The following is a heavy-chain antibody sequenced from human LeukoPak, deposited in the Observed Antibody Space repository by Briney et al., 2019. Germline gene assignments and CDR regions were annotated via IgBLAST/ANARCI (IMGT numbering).Heavy chain of an antibody. D-gene: IGHD1-26*01. V-gene: IGHV3-21*01. CDR3: ARAEWELPYFDY. J-gene: IGHJ4*02. Sequence: GGPLRLSCAASGFTFSSYSMNWVRQAPGKGLEWVSSISSSSSYIYYADPVKGRFTISRDNAKNSLYLQMNSLRAEDTAVYYCARAEWELPYFDYWGQGTLVTVSS. CDR1: GFTFSSYS. CDR2: ISSSSSYI.